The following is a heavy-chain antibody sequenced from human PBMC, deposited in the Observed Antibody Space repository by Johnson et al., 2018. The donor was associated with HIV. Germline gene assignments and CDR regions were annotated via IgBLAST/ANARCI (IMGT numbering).Heavy chain of an antibody. CDR3: ARERSRGGYSGYDYGAFDI. CDR1: VFTFDDYA. D-gene: IGHD5-12*01. CDR2: ISWNSGSI. V-gene: IGHV3-9*01. J-gene: IGHJ3*02. Sequence: VQLVESGGGVVRPGGSLRLSCAASVFTFDDYAMHWVRQAPGKGLEWVSGISWNSGSIGYADSVKGRFTISRDNAENSLYLQMTSLRGEDTAVYYCARERSRGGYSGYDYGAFDIWGQGTMVTVSS.